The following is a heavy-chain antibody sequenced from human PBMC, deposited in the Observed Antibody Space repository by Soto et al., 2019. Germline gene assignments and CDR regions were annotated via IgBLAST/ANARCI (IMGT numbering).Heavy chain of an antibody. D-gene: IGHD3-16*01. V-gene: IGHV3-23*01. CDR1: GFTFSSYA. CDR3: AKSAGSNAYYPNDY. Sequence: GGSLRLSCAASGFTFSSYAMTWVRQAPGKGLEWVSSISGSGISTYYADSVKGRFTISRDNSKNTLYPQMNSLRAEDAAVYYCAKSAGSNAYYPNDYWGQGTLVTVSS. J-gene: IGHJ4*02. CDR2: ISGSGIST.